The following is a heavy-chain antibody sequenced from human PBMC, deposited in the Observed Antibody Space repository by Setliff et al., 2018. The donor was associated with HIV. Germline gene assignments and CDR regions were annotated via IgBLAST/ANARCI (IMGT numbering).Heavy chain of an antibody. D-gene: IGHD3-10*01. Sequence: SETLSLTCTVSSGSISTYYWTWIRQPPGKGLEYIGYIYYTGSTEYNPSLHGRVTISIDMSKSQFSLKLNSVTAADKAVYYCAIAPIHYFGNNKSSWPDAFDIWGLGTMVTVSS. V-gene: IGHV4-59*01. CDR2: IYYTGST. CDR3: AIAPIHYFGNNKSSWPDAFDI. J-gene: IGHJ3*02. CDR1: SGSISTYY.